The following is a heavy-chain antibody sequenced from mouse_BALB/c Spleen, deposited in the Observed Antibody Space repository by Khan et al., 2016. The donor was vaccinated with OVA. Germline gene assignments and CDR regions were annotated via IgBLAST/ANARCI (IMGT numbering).Heavy chain of an antibody. D-gene: IGHD1-1*01. CDR2: ISYDGSN. V-gene: IGHV3-6*02. J-gene: IGHJ1*01. CDR3: AGEGVVVPYWYFDV. Sequence: VQLKESGPGLVKPSQSLSLTCSVTGYSITGGYSWSWIRQFPGNKLEWMGYISYDGSNNYNPSLKNRISITRDPSKNQFFLKLNSVTTEDKATYYGAGEGVVVPYWYFDVWGAGTTVTVSS. CDR1: GYSITGGYS.